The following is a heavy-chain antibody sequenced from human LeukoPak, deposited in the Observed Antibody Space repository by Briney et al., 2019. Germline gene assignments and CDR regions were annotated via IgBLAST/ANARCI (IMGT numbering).Heavy chain of an antibody. CDR3: AKMGIDSSGYYYHFDY. V-gene: IGHV3-23*01. CDR2: ISGSGGST. Sequence: GGSLRLSCVASGFTFSSYWMYWVRQAPGKGLEWVSAISGSGGSTYYADSVKGRFTISRDNSKNTLYLQMNSLRAEDTAVYYCAKMGIDSSGYYYHFDYWGQGTLVTVSS. D-gene: IGHD3-22*01. CDR1: GFTFSSYW. J-gene: IGHJ4*02.